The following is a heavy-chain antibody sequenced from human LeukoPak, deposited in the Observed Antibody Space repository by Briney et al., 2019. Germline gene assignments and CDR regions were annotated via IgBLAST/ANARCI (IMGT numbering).Heavy chain of an antibody. Sequence: GESLTLSCVASGFTSSSYSMSWVRQAPGKGLEWVANVKQDGAAKDYVDSVEGRFVISRDIAENSVYLQMNNLGAEDTALYYCAMYSQIVADSFPLWGQGTMVTVSS. CDR2: VKQDGAAK. J-gene: IGHJ3*01. V-gene: IGHV3-7*01. CDR1: GFTSSSYS. CDR3: AMYSQIVADSFPL. D-gene: IGHD6-25*01.